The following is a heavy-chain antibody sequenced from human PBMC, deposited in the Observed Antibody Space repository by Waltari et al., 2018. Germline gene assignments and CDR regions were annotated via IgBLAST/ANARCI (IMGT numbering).Heavy chain of an antibody. CDR1: GGSFSGYY. Sequence: QVQLQQWGAGLLKPSETLSLTCAVYGGSFSGYYWSWIRQPPGKGLEWVGEIHHSGSTNYNPSLKSRVTISVDTSKNQFSLKLSSVTAADTAVYYCARGNGSVVQGVINPRYFDYWGQGTLVTVSS. CDR3: ARGNGSVVQGVINPRYFDY. J-gene: IGHJ4*02. V-gene: IGHV4-34*01. CDR2: IHHSGST. D-gene: IGHD3-10*01.